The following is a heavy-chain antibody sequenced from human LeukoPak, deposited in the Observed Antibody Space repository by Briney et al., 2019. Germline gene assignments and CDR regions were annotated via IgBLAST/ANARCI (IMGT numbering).Heavy chain of an antibody. D-gene: IGHD1-26*01. J-gene: IGHJ6*03. CDR1: GYTFTSYA. V-gene: IGHV1-3*01. CDR3: ARATRVIAELSGYYYMDV. CDR2: INAGNGNT. Sequence: ASVKVSCKASGYTFTSYAMHWVRQAPGQRLEWMGWINAGNGNTKYSQKFQGRVTITTDESTSTAYMELSSLRSEDTAVYYCARATRVIAELSGYYYMDVWGKGTTVTVSS.